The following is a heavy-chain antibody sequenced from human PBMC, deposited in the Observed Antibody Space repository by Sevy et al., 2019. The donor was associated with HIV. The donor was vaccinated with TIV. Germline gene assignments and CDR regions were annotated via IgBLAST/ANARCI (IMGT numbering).Heavy chain of an antibody. CDR3: AKGRVLSRLGEDQFYFDY. D-gene: IGHD3-16*01. CDR2: IRGSGGST. CDR1: GFTFSSYA. J-gene: IGHJ4*02. V-gene: IGHV3-23*01. Sequence: GGSLRLSCAASGFTFSSYAMSWVRQAPGKGLEWVSAIRGSGGSTYYADSVKGRFTISRDNSKNTLFLQMDSLRVEDTAVYNCAKGRVLSRLGEDQFYFDYWGQGTLVTVSS.